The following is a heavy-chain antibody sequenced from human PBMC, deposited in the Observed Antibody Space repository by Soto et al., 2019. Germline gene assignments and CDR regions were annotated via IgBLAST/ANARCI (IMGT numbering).Heavy chain of an antibody. D-gene: IGHD5-12*01. J-gene: IGHJ4*02. V-gene: IGHV4-59*01. Sequence: QVQLQESGPGLVKPSETLSLTCTVSGGSISSYYWSWIRQPPGKGLEWIGFIYHSGSTNYNPSLKSRVSISVDTSKSQFSLNLSSLTAADTAVYYCARDGRDGYDFFDYWGQGTLVTVSS. CDR3: ARDGRDGYDFFDY. CDR1: GGSISSYY. CDR2: IYHSGST.